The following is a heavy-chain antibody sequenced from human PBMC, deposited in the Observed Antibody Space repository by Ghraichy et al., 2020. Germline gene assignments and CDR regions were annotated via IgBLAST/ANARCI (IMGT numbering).Heavy chain of an antibody. Sequence: GGSLRLSCAASGFTVSRNYMSWVRQAPGEGLEWVSIIYTDGGTYYADSVKGRFTISRDNSKNTLYLQMNSLRAEDTGVYYCARDPYNYEGYWGQGTLVTVSS. V-gene: IGHV3-66*02. D-gene: IGHD5-18*01. CDR2: IYTDGGT. CDR3: ARDPYNYEGY. CDR1: GFTVSRNY. J-gene: IGHJ4*02.